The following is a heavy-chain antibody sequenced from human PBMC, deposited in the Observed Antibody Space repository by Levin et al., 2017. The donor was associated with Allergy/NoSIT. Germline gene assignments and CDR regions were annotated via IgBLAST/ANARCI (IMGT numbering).Heavy chain of an antibody. J-gene: IGHJ4*02. V-gene: IGHV3-48*02. D-gene: IGHD7-27*01. Sequence: LSLTCAASGFPFSSYSMNWVRQAPGKGLEWVSYISSSSSTIYYADSVKGRFTISRDNAKNSLYLQMNSLRDEDTAVYYCARGGVTGPYYFDYWGQGTLVTVSS. CDR1: GFPFSSYS. CDR2: ISSSSSTI. CDR3: ARGGVTGPYYFDY.